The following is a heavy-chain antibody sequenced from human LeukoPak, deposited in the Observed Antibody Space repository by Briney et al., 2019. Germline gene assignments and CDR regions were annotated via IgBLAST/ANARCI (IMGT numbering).Heavy chain of an antibody. V-gene: IGHV4-61*02. CDR1: GGSISSGSYY. Sequence: SQTLSLTCTVSGGSISSGSYYWSWIRQPAGKGLEWIGRIYTSGSTNYNPSLKSRVTISVDTSKNQFSLKLSSVTAADTAVYYCARDSPTSYFDCWGQGTLVTVSS. CDR3: ARDSPTSYFDC. J-gene: IGHJ4*02. CDR2: IYTSGST. D-gene: IGHD1-26*01.